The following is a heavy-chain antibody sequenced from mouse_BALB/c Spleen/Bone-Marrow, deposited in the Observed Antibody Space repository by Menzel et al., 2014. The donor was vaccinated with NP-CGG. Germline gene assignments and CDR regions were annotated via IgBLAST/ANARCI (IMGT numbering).Heavy chain of an antibody. D-gene: IGHD1-1*01. V-gene: IGHV1S81*02. CDR2: INPSNGGT. CDR3: TRSNYGYWYFDV. CDR1: GYTFSSYY. Sequence: LQESGAELVKPGASVKSSCKASGYTFSSYYMYWVKQRPGQGLEWIGEINPSNGGTKFNEKFKSKATLTVDKSSSTAYMQLSSLTSEDSAVYYCTRSNYGYWYFDVWGAGTTVTVSS. J-gene: IGHJ1*01.